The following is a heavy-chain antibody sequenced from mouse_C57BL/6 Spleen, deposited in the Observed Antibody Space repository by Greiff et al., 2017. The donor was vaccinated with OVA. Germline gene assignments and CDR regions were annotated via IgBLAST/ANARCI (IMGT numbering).Heavy chain of an antibody. D-gene: IGHD1-1*01. J-gene: IGHJ1*03. CDR1: GFTFSDYG. CDR2: ISSGSSTI. V-gene: IGHV5-17*01. Sequence: EVQLVESGGGLVKPGGSLKLSCAASGFTFSDYGMHWVRQAPEKGLEWVAYISSGSSTIYYADTVKGRFTIARDNAKNTLFLQMTSLRSEDTAMYYGARPLYGISYWYFDVWGTGTTVTVSS. CDR3: ARPLYGISYWYFDV.